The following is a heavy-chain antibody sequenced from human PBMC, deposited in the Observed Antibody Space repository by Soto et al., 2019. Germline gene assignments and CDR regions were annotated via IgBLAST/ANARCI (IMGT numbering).Heavy chain of an antibody. CDR1: GFTFNIAA. Sequence: EVQLVDSGGGLVQPGGSLKLSCAASGFTFNIAAIHWVRQASGKGLEWVGLIRNKANGYATAYAASVRGRITVSRDDSKNMAFLEINSLKSEDTAVYHCARQGVALELDLWGQGTLFNVSS. J-gene: IGHJ5*02. V-gene: IGHV3-73*01. CDR3: ARQGVALELDL. D-gene: IGHD1-7*01. CDR2: IRNKANGYAT.